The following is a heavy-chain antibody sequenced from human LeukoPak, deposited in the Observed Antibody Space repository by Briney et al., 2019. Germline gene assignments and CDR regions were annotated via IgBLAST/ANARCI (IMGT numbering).Heavy chain of an antibody. CDR3: ARGHGALLWFGETEYFQH. CDR2: MNPNSGNT. V-gene: IGHV1-8*01. CDR1: GYTFTSYD. D-gene: IGHD3-10*01. J-gene: IGHJ1*01. Sequence: ASVKVSCKASGYTFTSYDINWVRQATGQGLEWRGWMNPNSGNTGYAQKFQGRVTMTRNTSISTAYMELSSLRSEDTAVYYCARGHGALLWFGETEYFQHWGQGTLVTVSS.